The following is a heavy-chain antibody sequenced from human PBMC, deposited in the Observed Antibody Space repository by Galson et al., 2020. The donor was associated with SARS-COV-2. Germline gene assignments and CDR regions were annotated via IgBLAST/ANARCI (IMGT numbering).Heavy chain of an antibody. CDR1: GFTFSSYA. V-gene: IGHV3-30-3*01. D-gene: IGHD3-3*01. Sequence: GGSLRLSCAASGFTFSSYAMHWVRQAPGKGLEWVAVISYDGSNKYYADSVKGRFTISRDNSKNTLYIQMNSLRAEDTVVYYCARDREYYDFWSGYLAYGLDHDPSSGYYYYMDVWGKGTTVTVSS. CDR3: ARDREYYDFWSGYLAYGLDHDPSSGYYYYMDV. CDR2: ISYDGSNK. J-gene: IGHJ6*03.